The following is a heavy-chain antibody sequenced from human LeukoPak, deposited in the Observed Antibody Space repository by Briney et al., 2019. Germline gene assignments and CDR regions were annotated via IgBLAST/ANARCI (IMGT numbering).Heavy chain of an antibody. J-gene: IGHJ6*02. D-gene: IGHD3-10*01. CDR2: IYYSGST. CDR1: GGSISSGGYY. Sequence: SETLSLTCTVSGGSISSGGYYWSWIRQHPGKGLEWIGYIYYSGSTYYNPSLKSRVTISVDTSKNQFSLKLSSVTAADTAVYYCATEAGGSGSYYNYYYGMDVWGQGTTVTVSS. CDR3: ATEAGGSGSYYNYYYGMDV. V-gene: IGHV4-31*03.